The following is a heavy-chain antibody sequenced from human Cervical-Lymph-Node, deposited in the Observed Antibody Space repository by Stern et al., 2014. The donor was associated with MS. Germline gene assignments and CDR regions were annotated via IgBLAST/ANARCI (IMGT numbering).Heavy chain of an antibody. CDR3: ARDMYSYANDDYSWGTSFDH. Sequence: EVQLEESGGGLVQPGGSRRLSCVASGFMFNNYGMSWVRQAPGRGLEWVSAISGSGSSTNYADSVKGRFTISRDSSKNTLYLHMNSLSAEDTATYYCARDMYSYANDDYSWGTSFDHWGQGTPVTVSS. CDR2: ISGSGSST. V-gene: IGHV3-23*04. CDR1: GFMFNNYG. D-gene: IGHD2-8*01. J-gene: IGHJ4*02.